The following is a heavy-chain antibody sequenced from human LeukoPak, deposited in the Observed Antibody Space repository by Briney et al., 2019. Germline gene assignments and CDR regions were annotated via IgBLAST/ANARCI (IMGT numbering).Heavy chain of an antibody. D-gene: IGHD2-15*01. CDR2: ISSRSSTI. CDR1: EFPSGSYS. Sequence: LGGPLRLSFEAPEFPSGSYSMTWVGKAQGKGLEWVSYISSRSSTIYYADSVKGRFTISRDNAKNSLSLQMNSLRAEDTAVYYCARERSVAATDLDSWGQGTLVTVSS. V-gene: IGHV3-48*04. J-gene: IGHJ4*02. CDR3: ARERSVAATDLDS.